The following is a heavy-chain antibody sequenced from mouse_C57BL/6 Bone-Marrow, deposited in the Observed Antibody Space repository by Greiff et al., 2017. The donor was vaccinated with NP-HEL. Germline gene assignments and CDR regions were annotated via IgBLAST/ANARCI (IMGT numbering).Heavy chain of an antibody. CDR2: IWTGGGT. CDR1: GFSLTSYA. Sequence: VQLQESGPGLVAPSQSLSITCTVSGFSLTSYAISWVRQPPGKGLEWLGVIWTGGGTNYNSALKSRLSISKDNSKSQVFLKMNSLQTDDTARYYCASLSYYGSSYLFAYWGQGTLVTVSA. D-gene: IGHD1-1*01. J-gene: IGHJ3*01. CDR3: ASLSYYGSSYLFAY. V-gene: IGHV2-9-1*01.